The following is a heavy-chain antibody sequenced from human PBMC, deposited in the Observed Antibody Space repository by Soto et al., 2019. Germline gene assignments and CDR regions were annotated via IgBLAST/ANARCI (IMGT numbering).Heavy chain of an antibody. V-gene: IGHV3-9*01. D-gene: IGHD1-1*01. J-gene: IGHJ6*02. Sequence: EVQLVESGGGLVQPGGSQRLSCAASGFTFDDYAMHWVRQAPGKGLEWVSGISWNSGRIAYADSVKGRFTISRDNANNSLYLQMNSLRAEDTALYYCAKDKATGTALTYYGMDVWGQGTTVTVSS. CDR1: GFTFDDYA. CDR2: ISWNSGRI. CDR3: AKDKATGTALTYYGMDV.